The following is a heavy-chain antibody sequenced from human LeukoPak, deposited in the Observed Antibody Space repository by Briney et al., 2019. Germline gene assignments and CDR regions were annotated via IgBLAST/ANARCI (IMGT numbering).Heavy chain of an antibody. CDR1: GFTFSRYS. CDR3: AREDVIGGFDY. D-gene: IGHD3-16*02. CDR2: ISSGSNYI. Sequence: PGGSLRLSCAASGFTFSRYSMNWVRQAPGKGLEWVSSISSGSNYIYYTDSVKGRFTISRDSAKNSLYLQMNSLRAEDTAVYYCAREDVIGGFDYWGQGTLVTVSS. V-gene: IGHV3-21*01. J-gene: IGHJ4*02.